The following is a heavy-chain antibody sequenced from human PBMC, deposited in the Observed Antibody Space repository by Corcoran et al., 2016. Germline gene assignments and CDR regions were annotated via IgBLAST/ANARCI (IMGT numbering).Heavy chain of an antibody. CDR2: INAGNGNT. J-gene: IGHJ6*02. V-gene: IGHV1-3*01. CDR3: ARGTIFGVYYYYGMDV. CDR1: GYTFTSYA. D-gene: IGHD3-3*01. Sequence: QVQLVQSGAEVKKPGASVKVSCKASGYTFTSYAMHRVRQAPGQRLEWMGWINAGNGNTKYSQKFQGRVTITRDTSASTAYMELSSLRSEDTAVYYCARGTIFGVYYYYGMDVWGQGTTVTVSS.